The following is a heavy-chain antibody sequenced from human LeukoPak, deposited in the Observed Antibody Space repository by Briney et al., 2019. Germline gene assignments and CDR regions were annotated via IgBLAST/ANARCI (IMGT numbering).Heavy chain of an antibody. CDR1: GYPFTTYW. J-gene: IGHJ5*02. CDR3: ARLLTLVRGVSRENWFDP. V-gene: IGHV5-10-1*01. CDR2: IDPSDSYT. Sequence: GESLKISFKASGYPFTTYWISWVRQMPGKGLEWVGRIDPSDSYTNYSPSFQGHVTISADKSLSTSYLQWSSLQASDTAIYYCARLLTLVRGVSRENWFDPWGQGTLVTVSS. D-gene: IGHD3-10*01.